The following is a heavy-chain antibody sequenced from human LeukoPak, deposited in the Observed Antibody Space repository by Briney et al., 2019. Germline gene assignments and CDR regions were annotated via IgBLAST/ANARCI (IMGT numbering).Heavy chain of an antibody. J-gene: IGHJ4*02. D-gene: IGHD1-26*01. CDR3: ARSGRGTYYYFDL. V-gene: IGHV4-59*01. Sequence: KPSETLSLTCTVSGGSISSYYWSWIRQPPGKGLEWIGYIYYSGSTNYNPSLKSRVTISVDTSKNQFSLKLSSVTAADTAVYYCARSGRGTYYYFDLWGQGTLVTVSS. CDR2: IYYSGST. CDR1: GGSISSYY.